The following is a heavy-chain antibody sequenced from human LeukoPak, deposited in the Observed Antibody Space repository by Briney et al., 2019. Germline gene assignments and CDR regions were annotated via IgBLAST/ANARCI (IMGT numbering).Heavy chain of an antibody. V-gene: IGHV4-39*01. D-gene: IGHD6-25*01. J-gene: IGHJ4*02. CDR2: IYFSGSA. CDR1: GDSISSSNYY. CDR3: ASRRGLY. Sequence: SETLSLTCTVSGDSISSSNYYWAWIRQPPGKGLEWIGSIYFSGSAYYNPSLKSRVTISVDTSKNQFSLKLSSVTAADTAVYYCASRRGLYWGQGTLVTVSS.